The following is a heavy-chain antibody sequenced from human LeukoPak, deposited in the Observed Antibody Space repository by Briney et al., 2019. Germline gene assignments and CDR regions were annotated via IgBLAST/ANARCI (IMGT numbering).Heavy chain of an antibody. V-gene: IGHV4-59*08. CDR1: GASIRNYY. CDR2: IYYSGST. CDR3: ARRYSSSWYVGFFDP. Sequence: SKTLSLTCTVSGASIRNYYWSWIRQSPGKGLEWIGYIYYSGSTNYNPSLESRVAMSVDTSKNQFSLRLSSVTAADTAIYYCARRYSSSWYVGFFDPWGQGTLVTVSS. D-gene: IGHD6-13*01. J-gene: IGHJ5*02.